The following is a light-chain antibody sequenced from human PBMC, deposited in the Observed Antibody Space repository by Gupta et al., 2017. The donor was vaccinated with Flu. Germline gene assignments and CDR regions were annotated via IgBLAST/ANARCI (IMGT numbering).Light chain of an antibody. CDR1: TY. V-gene: IGKV1-39*01. Sequence: TYVNWYQQQPGEPPKLLIYAASSLDSGVPSSFCGSGSGTEFTLPIISLESEDFATYYCHQPDGTPRVTFGGGTRVEI. J-gene: IGKJ4*01. CDR2: AAS. CDR3: HQPDGTPRVT.